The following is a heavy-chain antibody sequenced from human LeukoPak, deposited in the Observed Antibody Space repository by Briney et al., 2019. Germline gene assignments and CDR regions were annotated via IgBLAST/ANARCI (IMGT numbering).Heavy chain of an antibody. CDR1: GGSISSDDYY. D-gene: IGHD3-10*01. CDR3: TRQRSYSWYFDL. J-gene: IGHJ2*01. Sequence: PSETLSLTCTVSGGSISSDDYYWSWIRQHPGKGLEWIGYIYYSGSTYYNPSLKSRLTISVDPSKNQFSLKLSSVTAADTAVYYCTRQRSYSWYFDLWGRGTLVTVPS. V-gene: IGHV4-31*03. CDR2: IYYSGST.